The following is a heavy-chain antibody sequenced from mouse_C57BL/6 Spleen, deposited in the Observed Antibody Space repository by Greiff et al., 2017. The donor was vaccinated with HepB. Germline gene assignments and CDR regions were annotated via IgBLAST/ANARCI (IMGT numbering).Heavy chain of an antibody. J-gene: IGHJ2*01. CDR1: GYTFTSYW. CDR2: IHPNSGST. Sequence: VQLQQPGAELVKPGASVKLSCKASGYTFTSYWMHWVKQRPGQGLEWIGMIHPNSGSTNYNEKFKSKATLTVDKSSSTAYMQLSSLTSEDSAVYYCARGGHYYGSRPYFDYWGQGTTLTVSS. CDR3: ARGGHYYGSRPYFDY. V-gene: IGHV1-64*01. D-gene: IGHD1-1*01.